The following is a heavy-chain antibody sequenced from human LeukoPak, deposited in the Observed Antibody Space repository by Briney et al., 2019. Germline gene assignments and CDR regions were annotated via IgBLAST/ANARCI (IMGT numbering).Heavy chain of an antibody. D-gene: IGHD6-6*01. CDR3: AKIAARDTGEGY. CDR2: INPSGDST. CDR1: GYTFTSYG. J-gene: IGHJ4*02. Sequence: GASVKVSCKASGYTFTSYGISWVRQAPGQGLEWMGVINPSGDSTSYAPKFQGRVTVTRDTSTSTVYMELSSLRSEDTGIYYCAKIAARDTGEGYWGQGTPVTVSS. V-gene: IGHV1-46*01.